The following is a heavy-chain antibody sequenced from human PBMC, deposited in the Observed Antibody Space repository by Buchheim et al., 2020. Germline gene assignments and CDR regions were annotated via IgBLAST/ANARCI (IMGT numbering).Heavy chain of an antibody. CDR1: GFTFSSYA. Sequence: EVQLLESGGGLVQPGGSLRLSCADSGFTFSSYAMSWVRQAPGKGLEWVSAISGSGDSTYYADSVKGRFTISRDNSKNTLYLQMNSLRAEDTAIYYCAKYGGVVQGVRRPFDFWGQGTL. CDR3: AKYGGVVQGVRRPFDF. V-gene: IGHV3-23*01. CDR2: ISGSGDST. D-gene: IGHD3-10*01. J-gene: IGHJ4*02.